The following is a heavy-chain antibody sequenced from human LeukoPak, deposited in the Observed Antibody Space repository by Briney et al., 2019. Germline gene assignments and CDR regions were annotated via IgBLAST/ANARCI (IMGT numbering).Heavy chain of an antibody. J-gene: IGHJ3*02. V-gene: IGHV4-34*01. CDR3: ARGSGGYYYDSSGYETFDI. D-gene: IGHD3-22*01. Sequence: NPSETLSLTCAVYGGSFSGYYWSWIRQPPGKGLEWIGEINHSGSTNYNPSLKSRVTISVDTSKNQFSLKLSSATAADTAVYYCARGSGGYYYDSSGYETFDIWGQGTMVTVSS. CDR2: INHSGST. CDR1: GGSFSGYY.